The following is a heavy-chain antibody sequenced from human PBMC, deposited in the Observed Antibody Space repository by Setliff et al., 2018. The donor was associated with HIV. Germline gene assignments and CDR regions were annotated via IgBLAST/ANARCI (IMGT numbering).Heavy chain of an antibody. Sequence: ASVKVSCKASGYTFTNYGISWVRQAPGQGLEWMGWISAYYGNTNYAQKLQGRVTMTTDTSTSTAYMELRSLRSDDTAVYYCARVFRDIVVVPAATAPSYCFDCWGQGTLVTVSS. CDR2: ISAYYGNT. CDR3: ARVFRDIVVVPAATAPSYCFDC. V-gene: IGHV1-18*01. D-gene: IGHD2-2*01. CDR1: GYTFTNYG. J-gene: IGHJ4*02.